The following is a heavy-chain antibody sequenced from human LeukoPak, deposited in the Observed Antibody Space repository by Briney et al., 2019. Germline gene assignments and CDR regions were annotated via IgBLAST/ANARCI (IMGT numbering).Heavy chain of an antibody. Sequence: PGGSLRLSCAASGFTFSSYSMNWVHQAPGKGLEWVSSISSSSSYIYYADSVKGRFTISRDNAKNSLYLQMNSLRAEDTAVYYCARPIYVGGSNYYYYGMDVWGQGTTVTVSS. V-gene: IGHV3-21*01. CDR2: ISSSSSYI. J-gene: IGHJ6*02. CDR3: ARPIYVGGSNYYYYGMDV. CDR1: GFTFSSYS. D-gene: IGHD3-16*01.